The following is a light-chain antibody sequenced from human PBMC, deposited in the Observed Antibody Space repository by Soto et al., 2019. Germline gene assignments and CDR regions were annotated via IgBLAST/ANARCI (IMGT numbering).Light chain of an antibody. CDR1: QRISSW. CDR3: QQYNTCPWT. V-gene: IGKV1-5*01. CDR2: DAF. Sequence: DIQMTQSPSTLSASVGDRVTITCRASQRISSWLAWYQQKPGKAPKLLVYDAFSLESGVPSRFSGSGSGTEFTLTISSLQRDDFATYYCQQYNTCPWTFGQGTKVEIK. J-gene: IGKJ1*01.